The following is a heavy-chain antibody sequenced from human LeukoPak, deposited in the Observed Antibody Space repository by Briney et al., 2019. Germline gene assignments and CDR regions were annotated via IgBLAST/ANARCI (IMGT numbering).Heavy chain of an antibody. V-gene: IGHV1-8*03. D-gene: IGHD6-19*01. CDR3: ARFGLGKHIEVAGIPFDI. CDR1: GYTFTSYD. J-gene: IGHJ3*02. CDR2: MNPNSGNT. Sequence: ASVKVSCKASGYTFTSYDINWVRQATGQGLEWMGWMNPNSGNTGYAQKFQGRVTITRNTSISTAYMELSSLRSDDTALYYCARFGLGKHIEVAGIPFDIWGQGTMVTVSS.